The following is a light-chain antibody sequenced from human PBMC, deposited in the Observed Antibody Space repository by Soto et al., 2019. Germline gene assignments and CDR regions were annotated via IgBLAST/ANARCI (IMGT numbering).Light chain of an antibody. CDR3: SSYPSSSTYV. CDR1: SSDVGGYNS. V-gene: IGLV2-14*01. Sequence: QSALTQPASVSGSPGQSITISCTGTSSDVGGYNSVSWYQQHPGKAPKLMIYNVSNRPSGVSNRFSGSKSGNTASLTISGLQAEDEADYYCSSYPSSSTYVFGTGTKLTVL. CDR2: NVS. J-gene: IGLJ1*01.